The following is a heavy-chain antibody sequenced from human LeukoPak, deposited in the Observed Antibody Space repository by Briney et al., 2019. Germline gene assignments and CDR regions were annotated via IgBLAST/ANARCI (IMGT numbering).Heavy chain of an antibody. D-gene: IGHD5-24*01. CDR1: GDSISSGNY. CDR2: IFHTGST. V-gene: IGHV4-38-2*02. J-gene: IGHJ6*02. CDR3: ARLGIEMADYYGMDV. Sequence: SETLSLTCTVSGDSISSGNYWGWIRQPPGKGLEWIGSIFHTGSTYFNLSLKSRVTISVDTSKNQFSLRLSSVTAADTAVYYCARLGIEMADYYGMDVWGQGTTVTVSS.